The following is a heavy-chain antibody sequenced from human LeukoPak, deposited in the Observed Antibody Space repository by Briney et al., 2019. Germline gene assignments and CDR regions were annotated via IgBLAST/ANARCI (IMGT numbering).Heavy chain of an antibody. Sequence: PSETLSLTCAVYGGSFSGYYWSWIRQPPGKGLEWIGEINHSGSTNYNPSLKSRVTISVDTSKNQFSLKLSSVTAADTAVYYCASSGYDFSYWGQGNLVTVSS. CDR1: GGSFSGYY. CDR2: INHSGST. D-gene: IGHD5-12*01. CDR3: ASSGYDFSY. J-gene: IGHJ4*02. V-gene: IGHV4-34*01.